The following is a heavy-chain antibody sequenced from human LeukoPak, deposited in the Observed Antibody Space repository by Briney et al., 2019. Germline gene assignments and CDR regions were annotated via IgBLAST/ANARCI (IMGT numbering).Heavy chain of an antibody. J-gene: IGHJ4*02. D-gene: IGHD3-10*01. CDR3: ARAEGSGSGAYTLDY. V-gene: IGHV4-4*07. CDR1: GGSTINYF. CDR2: FYSSGTT. Sequence: KPSETLSLTCTVSGGSTINYFRSWIRQPAGKGLEWIGHFYSSGTTHYNPSLNNRVTISLDTSKSQFSLHLNSVTAADTAVYYCARAEGSGSGAYTLDYWGQGILVTVSS.